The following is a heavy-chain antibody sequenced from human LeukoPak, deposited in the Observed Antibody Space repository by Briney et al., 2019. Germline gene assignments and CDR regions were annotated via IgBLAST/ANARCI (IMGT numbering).Heavy chain of an antibody. CDR1: GYRFTSYW. CDR2: IYPGDSDT. D-gene: IGHD5-18*01. J-gene: IGHJ4*02. V-gene: IGHV5-51*01. CDR3: ARQDTAMVTRPFDY. Sequence: GESLKISCKGSGYRFTSYWIGWVRQMPGKGLEWMGIIYPGDSDTRYSPSFQGQVTISADKSISTACLQWSSLKASDTAMYYCARQDTAMVTRPFDYWGQGTLDTVSS.